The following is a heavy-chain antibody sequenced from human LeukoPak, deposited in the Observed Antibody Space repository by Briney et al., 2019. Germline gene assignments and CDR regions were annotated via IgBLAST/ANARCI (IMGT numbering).Heavy chain of an antibody. CDR2: ITGGGDVT. CDR1: GFTFSNYA. J-gene: IGHJ4*02. V-gene: IGHV3-23*01. CDR3: AKRRCTSSNCYLDY. D-gene: IGHD2-2*01. Sequence: GGSLRLSCVASGFTFSNYAMSWVRQAPGKGLEWASAITGGGDVTYHADSVKGRFTISRDNSKNTVHLQMNSLRVEDTAVYYCAKRRCTSSNCYLDYWGQGTLVTVSS.